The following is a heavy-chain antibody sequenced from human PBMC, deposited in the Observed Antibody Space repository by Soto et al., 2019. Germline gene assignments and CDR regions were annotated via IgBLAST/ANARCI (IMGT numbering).Heavy chain of an antibody. D-gene: IGHD2-21*02. V-gene: IGHV3-23*01. CDR3: AKGSRAHCYSDSDY. J-gene: IGHJ4*02. Sequence: EVQLLESGGGLIQHGGSLRLSCTASGFTVSSYAMTWVRQAPGKGLERVSGISGSGVSTYYADSVKGRFTISRDNSKNTLYLQMNSLRAEDTALYYCAKGSRAHCYSDSDYWGQGTLVTVSS. CDR1: GFTVSSYA. CDR2: ISGSGVST.